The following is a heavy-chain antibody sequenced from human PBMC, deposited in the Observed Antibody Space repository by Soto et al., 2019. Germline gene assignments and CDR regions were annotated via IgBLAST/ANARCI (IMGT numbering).Heavy chain of an antibody. CDR2: IIPIFGTA. V-gene: IGHV1-69*13. J-gene: IGHJ3*02. CDR1: GGTFSSYA. CDR3: ASPGGIAARGDAFDI. D-gene: IGHD6-6*01. Sequence: ASVKVSCKASGGTFSSYAISWVRQAPGQGLEWMGGIIPIFGTANYAQKFQGRVTITADESTSTAYMELSSLRSEDTAVYYCASPGGIAARGDAFDIWGQGTMVTVSS.